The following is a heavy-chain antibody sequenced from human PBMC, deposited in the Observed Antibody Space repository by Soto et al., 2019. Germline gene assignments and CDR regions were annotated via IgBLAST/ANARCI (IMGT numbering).Heavy chain of an antibody. CDR3: ARVAQIVNFPQ. CDR1: GRSVSSASYY. Sequence: APETLSLTCTLSGRSVSSASYYWSWTRQPPGKGLEWIGYIYYSGTTHYNPSLKSQVTISVDTSKNQFSLQLSSVSAPDTAVYYCARVAQIVNFPQWGQGNLVTVS. J-gene: IGHJ1*01. V-gene: IGHV4-61*01. D-gene: IGHD3-22*01. CDR2: IYYSGTT.